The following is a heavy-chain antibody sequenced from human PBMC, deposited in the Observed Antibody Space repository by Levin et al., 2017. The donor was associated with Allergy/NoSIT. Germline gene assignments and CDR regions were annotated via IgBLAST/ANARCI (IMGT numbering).Heavy chain of an antibody. CDR3: ARDRAPSGFDAFDI. D-gene: IGHD7-27*01. CDR2: IYYTGTT. V-gene: IGHV4-59*01. Sequence: ASETLSLTFTVSGGPISTYYWSWLRQPPGKGLEWIGFIYYTGTTYYNPSLKSRVTISVDNSKNQFSLKLHSVTAADTAVYYCARDRAPSGFDAFDIWGLGTLVTVSS. J-gene: IGHJ3*02. CDR1: GGPISTYY.